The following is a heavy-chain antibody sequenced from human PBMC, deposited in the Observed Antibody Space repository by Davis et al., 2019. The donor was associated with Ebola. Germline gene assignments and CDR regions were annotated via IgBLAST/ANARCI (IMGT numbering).Heavy chain of an antibody. CDR3: AHSQENVSRDAFDI. Sequence: SGPTLVKPTQTLTLTCTFSGFSLSTSGVGVGWIRQPPGKALEWLALIYWNDDKRYSTSLKSRLTITKDTSKNQVVLTMTNMDPVDTATYYCAHSQENVSRDAFDIWGQGTMVTVSS. D-gene: IGHD2-8*01. J-gene: IGHJ3*02. CDR2: IYWNDDK. V-gene: IGHV2-5*01. CDR1: GFSLSTSGVG.